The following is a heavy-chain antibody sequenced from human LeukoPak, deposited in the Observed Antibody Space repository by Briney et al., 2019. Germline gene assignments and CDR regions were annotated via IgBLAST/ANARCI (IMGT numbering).Heavy chain of an antibody. CDR1: GFTFTKYW. Sequence: GGSLRLSRAASGFTFTKYWMSWVRQAPGKGLEWVANIKQDGSEKYYVDSVKGRFTISRDNAKNSLYLQMDSLRAEDTALYYCATDRSKSGIPFSNWFDPWGQGTLVIVSS. D-gene: IGHD2-2*02. V-gene: IGHV3-7*01. J-gene: IGHJ5*02. CDR3: ATDRSKSGIPFSNWFDP. CDR2: IKQDGSEK.